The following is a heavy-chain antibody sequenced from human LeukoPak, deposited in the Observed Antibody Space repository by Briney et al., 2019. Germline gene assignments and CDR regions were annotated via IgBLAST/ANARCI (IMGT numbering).Heavy chain of an antibody. CDR3: ARDGKRVTTQFYYYGIDL. D-gene: IGHD3-3*01. Sequence: GGSLRLSCTAAGFTFDDYGMSWVRQIPGKGLEWVAGITWNGGSTDYAVSVRGRFTISIDNAKKSVYLQMNSLRAEDAALYHCARDGKRVTTQFYYYGIDLWGQGTTVTVSS. J-gene: IGHJ6*02. V-gene: IGHV3-20*01. CDR2: ITWNGGST. CDR1: GFTFDDYG.